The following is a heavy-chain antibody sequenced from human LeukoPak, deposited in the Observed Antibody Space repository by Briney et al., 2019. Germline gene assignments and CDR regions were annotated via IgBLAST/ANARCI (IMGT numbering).Heavy chain of an antibody. J-gene: IGHJ4*02. CDR1: GFTLSRFA. CDR3: AREADSGYYRTVDY. Sequence: PGGSLRLSCTASGFTLSRFAMHCVRQAPGKGLEWLGHMSDDGSEKHYVDSVRGRFTISRDPSKNTLYLEMTSLRTEDTAVYYCAREADSGYYRTVDYWGQGTMVTVS. V-gene: IGHV3-30-3*01. D-gene: IGHD2-15*01. CDR2: MSDDGSEK.